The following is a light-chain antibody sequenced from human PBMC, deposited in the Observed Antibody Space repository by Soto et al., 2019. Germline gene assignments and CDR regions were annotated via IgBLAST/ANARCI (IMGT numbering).Light chain of an antibody. V-gene: IGKV1-8*01. CDR2: AAS. CDR1: QGISSY. Sequence: AIRMTQSPSSLSASTGDRVTITCRASQGISSYLAWYQQKPGKAPKVLIHAASTLQGGVPSRFSGGGSGTEFTLTISRLQSEDYATYYCQQYHTYPWTFGQGTKVEIK. J-gene: IGKJ1*01. CDR3: QQYHTYPWT.